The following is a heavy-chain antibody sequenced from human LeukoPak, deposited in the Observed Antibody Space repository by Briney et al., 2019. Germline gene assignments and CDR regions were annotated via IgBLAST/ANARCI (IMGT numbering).Heavy chain of an antibody. CDR2: IKQDGSEK. CDR1: GFTFSSYW. CDR3: ARMILVVPAAITHFDY. Sequence: PGGSLRLTCAASGFTFSSYWMSWVRQAPGKGLEWVANIKQDGSEKYYVDSMKGRFTISRDNAKNSLYLQMNSLRAEDTAVYYCARMILVVPAAITHFDYWGQGTLVTVTS. V-gene: IGHV3-7*01. J-gene: IGHJ4*02. D-gene: IGHD2-2*02.